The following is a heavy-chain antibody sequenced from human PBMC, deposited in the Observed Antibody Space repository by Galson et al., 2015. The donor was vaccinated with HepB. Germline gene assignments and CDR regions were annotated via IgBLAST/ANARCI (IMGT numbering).Heavy chain of an antibody. CDR1: GGSFSGYY. D-gene: IGHD3-3*01. CDR2: INHSGST. CDR3: ARVALDFWSGYYYYYYYMDV. Sequence: ETLSLTCAVYGGSFSGYYWSWIRQPPGKGLEWIGEINHSGSTNYNPSLKSRVTISVDTSKNQFSLKLSSVTAADTAVYYCARVALDFWSGYYYYYYYMDVWGKGTTVTVSS. J-gene: IGHJ6*03. V-gene: IGHV4-34*01.